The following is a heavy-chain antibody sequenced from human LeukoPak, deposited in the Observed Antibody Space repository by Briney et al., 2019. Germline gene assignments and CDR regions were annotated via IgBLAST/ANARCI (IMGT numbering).Heavy chain of an antibody. D-gene: IGHD3-3*01. J-gene: IGHJ4*02. CDR2: ISYDGSNK. Sequence: GGSLRLSCAASGFTFSSYGMHWVRQAPGKGLEWVVVISYDGSNKYYADSVKGRFTISRDNSKNTLYLQMNSLRAEDTAVYYCAKDPDYGFWSGPLDYWGQGTLVTVSS. CDR3: AKDPDYGFWSGPLDY. CDR1: GFTFSSYG. V-gene: IGHV3-30*18.